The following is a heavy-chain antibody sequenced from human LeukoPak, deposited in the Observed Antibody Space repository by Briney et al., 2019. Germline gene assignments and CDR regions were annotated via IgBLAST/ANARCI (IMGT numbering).Heavy chain of an antibody. CDR2: IYPCDSDT. V-gene: IGHV5-51*01. CDR3: AREGCSSTSCPQNDLYYYGMDV. CDR1: GYSFTSYW. D-gene: IGHD2-2*01. J-gene: IGHJ6*02. Sequence: GESLKISCKGSGYSFTSYWIGWVRQMPGKGLEWMGIIYPCDSDTRYSPSFQGQVTISADKSISTAYLQWSSLKASDTAMYYCAREGCSSTSCPQNDLYYYGMDVWGQGTTVTVSS.